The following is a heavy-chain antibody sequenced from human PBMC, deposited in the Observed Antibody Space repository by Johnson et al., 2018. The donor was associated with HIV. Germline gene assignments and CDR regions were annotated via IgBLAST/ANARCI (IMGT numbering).Heavy chain of an antibody. Sequence: QVQLVESGGGVVQPGRSLRLSCAASGFTFSSYGMHWVRQAPGKGLEWVAIISYDGSNKYYRDSVKGRFTISRDNSKNTLYLQMNSLRAEDTAVYYCASRYYDDNTYSDACDIWGQGTMVTVSS. J-gene: IGHJ3*02. V-gene: IGHV3-30*03. CDR3: ASRYYDDNTYSDACDI. CDR1: GFTFSSYG. CDR2: ISYDGSNK. D-gene: IGHD3-22*01.